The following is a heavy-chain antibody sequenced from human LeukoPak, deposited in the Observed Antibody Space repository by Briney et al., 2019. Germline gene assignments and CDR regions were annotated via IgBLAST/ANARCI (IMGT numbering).Heavy chain of an antibody. J-gene: IGHJ4*02. D-gene: IGHD6-19*01. Sequence: ASVKVSCKASGYTFTNYTLNWVRQAPGQGLEWMGWISAYNGNTNYAQKFQGRVTITADESTSTAYMELSSLRSEDTAVYYCARVSEIAVAGIKWGQGTLVTVSS. CDR1: GYTFTNYT. CDR2: ISAYNGNT. CDR3: ARVSEIAVAGIK. V-gene: IGHV1-18*01.